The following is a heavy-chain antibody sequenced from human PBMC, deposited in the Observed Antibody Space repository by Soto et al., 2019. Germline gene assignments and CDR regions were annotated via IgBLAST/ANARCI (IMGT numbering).Heavy chain of an antibody. CDR3: TRDNWNDEADAFDI. CDR1: GYTFTSYH. Sequence: QVQLVQSGAEVKKPGASVKVSCKASGYTFTSYHINWVRQAPGQGLEWMGWISTYNANTNYAQKLQGRVTMTTDTSTSTAYMELRSLRSDDTAMYYCTRDNWNDEADAFDIWGQGTMVTVSS. J-gene: IGHJ3*02. D-gene: IGHD1-1*01. V-gene: IGHV1-18*01. CDR2: ISTYNANT.